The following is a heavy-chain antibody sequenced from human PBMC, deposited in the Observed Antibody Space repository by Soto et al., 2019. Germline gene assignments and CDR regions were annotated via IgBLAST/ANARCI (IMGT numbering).Heavy chain of an antibody. Sequence: SVKVSCKASGGTFSSYGISWVRQAPGQGLEWMGGIIPIFGTANYAQKFQGRVTITADESTSTAYMELSSLRSEDTAVYYCASNGYYYDSSGTPAYWGQGTLVTVSS. V-gene: IGHV1-69*13. CDR1: GGTFSSYG. D-gene: IGHD3-22*01. CDR3: ASNGYYYDSSGTPAY. J-gene: IGHJ4*02. CDR2: IIPIFGTA.